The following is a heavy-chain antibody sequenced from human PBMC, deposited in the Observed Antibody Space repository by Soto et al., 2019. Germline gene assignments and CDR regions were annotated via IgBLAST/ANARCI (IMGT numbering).Heavy chain of an antibody. J-gene: IGHJ4*02. CDR2: IFHSGST. V-gene: IGHV4-4*02. CDR3: ARVYSGSYSDS. CDR1: GGSMRSNNR. Sequence: QVQLQESGPGLVKPSGTLSLTCAVSGGSMRSNNRWSWVRQPPGKGLEWIGEIFHSGSTNYNPSLKTRVTISVDKSKIQFSLKLSSVTAADAAVYYCARVYSGSYSDSWGQGTLVTVSS. D-gene: IGHD1-26*01.